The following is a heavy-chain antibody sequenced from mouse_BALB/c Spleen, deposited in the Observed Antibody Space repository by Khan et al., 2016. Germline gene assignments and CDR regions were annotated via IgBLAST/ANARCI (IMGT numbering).Heavy chain of an antibody. D-gene: IGHD2-12*01. CDR3: ASGGNDEDYFDY. V-gene: IGHV9-3-1*01. Sequence: QIQLVQSGPELKKPGETVKISCKASGYTFTNYGMNWVKQAPGKGLKWMGWINTYTGEPTYADDFKGRFAFSLETSASTAYLQINNLKNEDTATXFWASGGNDEDYFDYWGQGTTLTVSS. CDR1: GYTFTNYG. CDR2: INTYTGEP. J-gene: IGHJ2*01.